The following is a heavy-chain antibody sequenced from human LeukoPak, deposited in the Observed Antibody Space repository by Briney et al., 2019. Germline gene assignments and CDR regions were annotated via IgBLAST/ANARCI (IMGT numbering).Heavy chain of an antibody. Sequence: GGSLRLSCAASGFTFSSYAMHWVRQAPGKGLEWVAVISYDGSNKYYADSVKGRFTISRDNSKNTLYLQMNSLRAEDTAVYYCAKASWGSRAFDIWGQGTMVTVSS. V-gene: IGHV3-30-3*01. CDR1: GFTFSSYA. J-gene: IGHJ3*02. CDR2: ISYDGSNK. CDR3: AKASWGSRAFDI. D-gene: IGHD7-27*01.